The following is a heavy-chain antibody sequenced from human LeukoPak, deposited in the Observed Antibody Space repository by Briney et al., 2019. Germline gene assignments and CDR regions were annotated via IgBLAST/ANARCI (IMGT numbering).Heavy chain of an antibody. CDR3: ARDMGSGWYYFDY. CDR2: INPSGGTT. Sequence: ASVKVSCKASGYTFTNHYMHWVRQAPGEGLEWMGTINPSGGTTTYAQKFQGRVTVIRETSTSTVYMDLSSLRSEDTAVYYCARDMGSGWYYFDYWGQGTLVTVSS. D-gene: IGHD6-19*01. V-gene: IGHV1-46*01. J-gene: IGHJ4*02. CDR1: GYTFTNHY.